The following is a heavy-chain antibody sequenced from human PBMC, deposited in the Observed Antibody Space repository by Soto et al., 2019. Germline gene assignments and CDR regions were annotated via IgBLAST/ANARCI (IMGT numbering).Heavy chain of an antibody. CDR2: IWYDGSNK. CDR1: GFTFSSYG. V-gene: IGHV3-33*01. Sequence: GGSLRLSCAASGFTFSSYGMHWARQAPGTGLERVEVIWYDGSNKYYADSVKGRFTISRDNSKNTLYLQMNSLRAEDTAVYYCARADYYDSSGYISSWGQGTLVTVSS. CDR3: ARADYYDSSGYISS. D-gene: IGHD3-22*01. J-gene: IGHJ5*02.